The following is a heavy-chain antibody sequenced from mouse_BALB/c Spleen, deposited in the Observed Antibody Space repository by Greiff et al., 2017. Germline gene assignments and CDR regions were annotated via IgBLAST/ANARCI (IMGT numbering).Heavy chain of an antibody. J-gene: IGHJ2*01. CDR1: GYSFTGYF. CDR2: INPYNGDT. V-gene: IGHV1-37*01. D-gene: IGHD1-1*01. Sequence: VQLQQSGPELVKPGASVKISCKASGYSFTGYFMHWVKQSHGKSLEWIGRINPYNGDTFYNQKFKGKATLTVDKSSSTAHMELLSLTSEDSAVYYCGRSVQVVAHGDYGGKGTTHRVSS. CDR3: GRSVQVVAHGDY.